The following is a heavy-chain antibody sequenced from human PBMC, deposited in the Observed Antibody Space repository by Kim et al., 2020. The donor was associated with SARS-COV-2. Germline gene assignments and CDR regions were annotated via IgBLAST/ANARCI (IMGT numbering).Heavy chain of an antibody. J-gene: IGHJ4*02. Sequence: SVKVSCKASGGTFSSYAISWVRQAPGQGLEWMGGIIPIFGTANYAQKFQGRVTITADESTSTAYMELSSLRSEDTAVYYCARDMRFAPYYYGSGSYSNWGQGTLVTVSS. V-gene: IGHV1-69*13. D-gene: IGHD3-10*01. CDR3: ARDMRFAPYYYGSGSYSN. CDR2: IIPIFGTA. CDR1: GGTFSSYA.